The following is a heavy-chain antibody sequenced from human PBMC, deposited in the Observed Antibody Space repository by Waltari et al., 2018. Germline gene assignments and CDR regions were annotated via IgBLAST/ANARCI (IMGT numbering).Heavy chain of an antibody. V-gene: IGHV4-38-2*01. CDR3: ARGQGY. J-gene: IGHJ4*02. CDR2: IHHSGST. CDR1: GYSLIPDYY. Sequence: QVQLQESGPGLVKPSETLSLTCAVSGYSLIPDYYWVWIRQPPGKGLEWIGNIHHSGSTYYNPSLKSRVTISLDTSKNQFSLELSSLTAADAAVYYCARGQGYWGQGTLVTVSS.